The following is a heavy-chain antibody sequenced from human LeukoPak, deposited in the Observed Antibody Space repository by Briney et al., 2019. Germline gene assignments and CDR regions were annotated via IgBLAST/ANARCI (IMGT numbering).Heavy chain of an antibody. J-gene: IGHJ6*03. CDR3: ARDAPMTTVTYYYYLDV. D-gene: IGHD4-11*01. CDR1: GFTFSDYY. Sequence: GGSLRLSXAASGFTFSDYYMSWIRQAPGKGMEWVSYISSSGSTIYYADSVKGRFTISRDNAKNSLYLQMNSLRAEDTAVYYCARDAPMTTVTYYYYLDVWGKGTTVTVSS. CDR2: ISSSGSTI. V-gene: IGHV3-11*04.